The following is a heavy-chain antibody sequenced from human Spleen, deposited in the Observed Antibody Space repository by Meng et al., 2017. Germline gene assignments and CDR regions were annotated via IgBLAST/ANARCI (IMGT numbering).Heavy chain of an antibody. CDR2: INDDGSST. V-gene: IGHV3-74*01. D-gene: IGHD2/OR15-2a*01. Sequence: GESLKISCAASGFTFSDYWMYWVRQVPGKGLVCVSSINDDGSSTSYADSVKGRFTISRDNSKNTLYLQTSSLRAEDTAVYYCARGRSNIRFNTYYGMDVWGQGTTVTVSS. CDR1: GFTFSDYW. CDR3: ARGRSNIRFNTYYGMDV. J-gene: IGHJ6*02.